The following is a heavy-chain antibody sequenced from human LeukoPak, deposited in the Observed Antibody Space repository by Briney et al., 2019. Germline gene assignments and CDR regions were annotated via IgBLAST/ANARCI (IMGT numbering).Heavy chain of an antibody. Sequence: PVASVKVSCKASGYTFTDYKIYWVRQAPGQGLEWMGWISPDSGSTNYAQKFQGRVSMTRDTSISTAYMELSRLRSDDTAVFYCARSGGLWGDYWGQGTLVTVSS. CDR3: ARSGGLWGDY. V-gene: IGHV1-2*02. D-gene: IGHD2-8*02. CDR2: ISPDSGST. J-gene: IGHJ4*02. CDR1: GYTFTDYK.